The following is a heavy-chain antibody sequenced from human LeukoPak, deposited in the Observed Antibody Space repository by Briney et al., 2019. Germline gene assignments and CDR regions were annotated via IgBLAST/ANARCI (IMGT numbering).Heavy chain of an antibody. J-gene: IGHJ4*02. CDR2: IKSKTDGGTT. Sequence: GGSLRLSCAASGFTFSTYSMNWVRQAPGKGLEWVGRIKSKTDGGTTDYAAPVKGRFTISRDDSKNTLYLQMNSLKTEDTAVYYCTTVPLVPAAMRLVDYWGQGTLVTVSS. CDR3: TTVPLVPAAMRLVDY. D-gene: IGHD2-2*01. CDR1: GFTFSTYS. V-gene: IGHV3-15*01.